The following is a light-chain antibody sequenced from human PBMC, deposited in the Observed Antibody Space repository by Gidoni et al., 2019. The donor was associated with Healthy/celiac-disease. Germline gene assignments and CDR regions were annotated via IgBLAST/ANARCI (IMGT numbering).Light chain of an antibody. V-gene: IGKV1D-8*01. J-gene: IGKJ1*01. CDR1: PGISSY. CDR2: SAS. Sequence: VIWMTQSPSLLSASTGDRVTIRCRMSPGISSYLAWYPQKTGKAPELLIYSASTLQSGVPSRFSGSGSGTDFTLTISCLQSEDCATYYCQQYYSFPWTFGQGTKVEIK. CDR3: QQYYSFPWT.